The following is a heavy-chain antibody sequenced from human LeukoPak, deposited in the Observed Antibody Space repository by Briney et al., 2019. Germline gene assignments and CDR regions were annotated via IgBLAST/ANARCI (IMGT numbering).Heavy chain of an antibody. D-gene: IGHD6-19*01. CDR2: INSDGSST. CDR1: RFTFSSYW. Sequence: GGSLRLSCAASRFTFSSYWMHWVRQAPGKGLVWVSRINSDGSSTSYADSVKGRFTISRDNAKNTLYLQMNSLRAEDTAVYYCARDWDQWNAFDIWGQGTMVTVSS. V-gene: IGHV3-74*01. J-gene: IGHJ3*02. CDR3: ARDWDQWNAFDI.